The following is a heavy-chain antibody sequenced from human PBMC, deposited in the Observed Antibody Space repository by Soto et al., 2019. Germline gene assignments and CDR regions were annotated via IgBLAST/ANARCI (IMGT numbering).Heavy chain of an antibody. CDR2: IDPSDSYT. CDR1: GYSFTSYW. J-gene: IGHJ6*02. CDR3: ARDSSSPSSSVCTLTSSSGMDA. D-gene: IGHD6-6*01. Sequence: GESLKISCKGSGYSFTSYWISWVRQMPGKGLEWMGRIDPSDSYTNYSPSFQGHVTISADKSISTAYLQWSSLKASDTAMYYCARDSSSPSSSVCTLTSSSGMDAWGQEATLTISS. V-gene: IGHV5-10-1*01.